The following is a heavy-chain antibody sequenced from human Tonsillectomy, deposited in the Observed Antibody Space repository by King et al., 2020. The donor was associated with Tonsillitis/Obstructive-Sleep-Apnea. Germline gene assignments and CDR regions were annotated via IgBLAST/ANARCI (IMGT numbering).Heavy chain of an antibody. V-gene: IGHV4-59*11. D-gene: IGHD3-10*01. Sequence: VQLQESGPGLVKPSETLSLTCTVSGGSISSHYWSWIRQPPGKGLEWIVDLHYSGSTHYNPSLKSRVTMSVDTSNNQFSLKLTSVTAADTAVYYCVRGSTGAFDIWGQGTMVTVSS. J-gene: IGHJ3*02. CDR2: LHYSGST. CDR1: GGSISSHY. CDR3: VRGSTGAFDI.